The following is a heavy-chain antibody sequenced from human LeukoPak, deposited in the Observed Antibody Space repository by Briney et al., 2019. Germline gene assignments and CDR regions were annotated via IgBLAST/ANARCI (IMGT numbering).Heavy chain of an antibody. J-gene: IGHJ4*02. D-gene: IGHD3-10*01. Sequence: SETLSLTCTVSGGSFSSSSYYWGWIRQPPGKGLEWIGSIYYSGSTYYNPSLKSRVTISVDTSKNQFSLKLSSVTAADTAVYYCARHWGYYGSGPLDYWGQGTLVTVSS. CDR1: GGSFSSSSYY. CDR2: IYYSGST. V-gene: IGHV4-39*01. CDR3: ARHWGYYGSGPLDY.